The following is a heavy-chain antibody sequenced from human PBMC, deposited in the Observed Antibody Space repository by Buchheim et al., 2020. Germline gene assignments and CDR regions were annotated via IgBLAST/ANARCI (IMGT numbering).Heavy chain of an antibody. Sequence: EVQLLESGGGLVQPGGSLRLSCAASGFTFSSYAMSWVRQAPGKGLEWVSAISDSGGSTYYADSVKGRFTISRDNSKNKLYLQMNSLRAEDTAVYYCAKPNYYDSSGYYYEDYLDYWGQGTL. CDR3: AKPNYYDSSGYYYEDYLDY. D-gene: IGHD3-22*01. V-gene: IGHV3-23*01. CDR1: GFTFSSYA. J-gene: IGHJ4*02. CDR2: ISDSGGST.